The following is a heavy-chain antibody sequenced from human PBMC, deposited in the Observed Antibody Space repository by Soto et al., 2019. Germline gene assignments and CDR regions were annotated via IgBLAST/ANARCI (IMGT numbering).Heavy chain of an antibody. V-gene: IGHV4-34*01. Sequence: PSETLSLTCAVYGGSFSDYYWSWIRQPPGKGLEWIGEINHSGGSDYNPSLKSRVSISVDTSKNQFPLRLSSVTAADTAVYYCARAKGYTGYDLFYWGQGTLVTVSS. CDR1: GGSFSDYY. J-gene: IGHJ4*02. CDR3: ARAKGYTGYDLFY. CDR2: INHSGGS. D-gene: IGHD5-12*01.